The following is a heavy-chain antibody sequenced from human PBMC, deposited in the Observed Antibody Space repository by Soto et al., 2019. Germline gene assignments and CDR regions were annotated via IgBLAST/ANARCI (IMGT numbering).Heavy chain of an antibody. CDR3: ARVEYGDPYYFDY. J-gene: IGHJ4*02. Sequence: GGSLRLSCAASGFTFSSYWMHWVRQAPGKGLVWVSRINSDGSSTSYADSVKGRFTISRDNAKNTLYLQMNSLRAEDTAVYYCARVEYGDPYYFDYWGQGTLVTVSS. D-gene: IGHD4-17*01. CDR1: GFTFSSYW. CDR2: INSDGSST. V-gene: IGHV3-74*01.